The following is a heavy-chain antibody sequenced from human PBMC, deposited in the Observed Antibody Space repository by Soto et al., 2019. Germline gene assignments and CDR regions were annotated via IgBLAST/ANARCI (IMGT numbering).Heavy chain of an antibody. CDR2: IYYSGST. Sequence: SETLSLTCTVSGGSISSGGYYWSWIRQHPGKGLEWIGYIYYSGSTYYNPSLKSRVTISVDTSKNQFSLKLSSVTAADTAVYYCARSGTVTATHWGQGTLVTVSS. D-gene: IGHD4-4*01. J-gene: IGHJ4*02. CDR1: GGSISSGGYY. V-gene: IGHV4-31*03. CDR3: ARSGTVTATH.